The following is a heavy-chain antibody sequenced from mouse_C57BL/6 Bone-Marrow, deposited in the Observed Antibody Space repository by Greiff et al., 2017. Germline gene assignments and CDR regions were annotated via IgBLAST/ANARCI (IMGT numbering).Heavy chain of an antibody. Sequence: QVHVKQPGAELVKPGASVKLSCKASGYTFTSYWMHWVKQRPGQGLEWIGMIHPNSGSTNYNEKFKSKATLTVDKSSSTAYMQLSSLTSEDSAVYYCARFITTMDYWGQGTSATVSS. CDR2: IHPNSGST. V-gene: IGHV1-64*01. CDR3: ARFITTMDY. CDR1: GYTFTSYW. D-gene: IGHD1-1*01. J-gene: IGHJ4*01.